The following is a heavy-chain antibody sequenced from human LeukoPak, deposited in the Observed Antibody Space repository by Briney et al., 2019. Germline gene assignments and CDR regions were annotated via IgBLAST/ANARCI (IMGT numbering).Heavy chain of an antibody. CDR1: GDSVTSYY. V-gene: IGHV4-59*02. D-gene: IGHD2-2*01. CDR2: IYSGGRT. Sequence: SETLSLTCTVSGDSVTSYYWSWIRQSPGKGLEWIGSIYSGGRTIYNPPLKSRLTISSDTSKSQFSLKLGSVTAADTAVYYCARAVVVPAFDYWGQGTLVTVSS. J-gene: IGHJ4*02. CDR3: ARAVVVPAFDY.